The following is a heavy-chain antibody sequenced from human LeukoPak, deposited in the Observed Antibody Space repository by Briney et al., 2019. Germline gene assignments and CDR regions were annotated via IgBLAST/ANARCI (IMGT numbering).Heavy chain of an antibody. Sequence: TGGSLRLSCAASGFTFSTYSMNWVRQAPGKGLELVSYISSSSSAIYYADSVKGRFTISRDNAKNSLYLQMNSLRAEDTAVYYYARYCSGAGCYTHPLEYWGQGTLVTVSS. J-gene: IGHJ4*02. D-gene: IGHD2-2*02. CDR2: ISSSSSAI. V-gene: IGHV3-48*01. CDR1: GFTFSTYS. CDR3: ARYCSGAGCYTHPLEY.